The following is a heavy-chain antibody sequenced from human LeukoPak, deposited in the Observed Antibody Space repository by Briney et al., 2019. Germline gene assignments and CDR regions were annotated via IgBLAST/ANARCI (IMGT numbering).Heavy chain of an antibody. CDR3: ARSSIYYDSSGYRI. Sequence: SETLSLTCAVYGGSFSGYYWSWIRQPPGEGLEWIGEINHSGSTNYNPSLKSRVTMSVDTSKNQFSLKLSSVTAADTAVYYCARSSIYYDSSGYRIWGQGTLVTVSS. V-gene: IGHV4-34*01. CDR2: INHSGST. J-gene: IGHJ4*02. D-gene: IGHD3-22*01. CDR1: GGSFSGYY.